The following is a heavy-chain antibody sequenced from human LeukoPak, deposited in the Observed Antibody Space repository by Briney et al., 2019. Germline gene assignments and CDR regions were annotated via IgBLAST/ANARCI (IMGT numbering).Heavy chain of an antibody. V-gene: IGHV3-21*01. J-gene: IGHJ4*02. CDR2: ISSSSSYI. Sequence: PGRSLRLSCAASGFTFSSYGMHWVRQAPGKGLEWVSSISSSSSYIYYADSVKGRFTISRDNAKNSLYLQMNSLRAEDTAVYYCARGMGIAVFDYWGQGTLVTVSS. CDR3: ARGMGIAVFDY. CDR1: GFTFSSYG. D-gene: IGHD6-19*01.